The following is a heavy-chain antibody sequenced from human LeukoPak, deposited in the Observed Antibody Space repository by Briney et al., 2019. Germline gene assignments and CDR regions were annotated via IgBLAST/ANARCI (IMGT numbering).Heavy chain of an antibody. J-gene: IGHJ4*02. V-gene: IGHV3-53*01. CDR2: IYSGGST. CDR3: ARGHGYSSTNFDY. Sequence: GGSLRLSCAASGFTVSRNYMSWVRQAPGKGLEWVSVIYSGGSTYYADSVKGRFTISRDNSKNTLYLQMNSLRAEDTAAYYCARGHGYSSTNFDYWGQGTLVTVSS. D-gene: IGHD6-13*01. CDR1: GFTVSRNY.